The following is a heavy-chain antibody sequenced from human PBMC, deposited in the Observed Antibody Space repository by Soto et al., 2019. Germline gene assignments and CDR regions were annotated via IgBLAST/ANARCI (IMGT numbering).Heavy chain of an antibody. D-gene: IGHD3-3*01. CDR2: ISSSSSYI. Sequence: GGSLRLSCAASGFTFSSYSMNWVRQAPGKGLEWVSSISSSSSYIYYADSVKGRFTISRDNAKNSLYLQMNSLRAEDTAVYYCARYPGGTIELFYPNSGIDVSGQGTTVTVSS. J-gene: IGHJ6*02. V-gene: IGHV3-21*01. CDR1: GFTFSSYS. CDR3: ARYPGGTIELFYPNSGIDV.